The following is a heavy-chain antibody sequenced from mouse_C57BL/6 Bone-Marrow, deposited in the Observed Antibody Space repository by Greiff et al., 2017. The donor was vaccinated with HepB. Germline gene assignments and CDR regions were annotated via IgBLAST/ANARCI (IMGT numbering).Heavy chain of an antibody. CDR3: APYYYGSSPWYFDV. V-gene: IGHV1-26*01. CDR1: GYTFTDYY. D-gene: IGHD1-1*01. Sequence: EVQLQQSGPELVKPGASVKISCKASGYTFTDYYMNWVKQSHGKSLEWIGDINPNNGGTSYNQKFKGKATLTVDKSSSTAYMELRSLTSEDSAVYYCAPYYYGSSPWYFDVWGTGTTVTVSS. CDR2: INPNNGGT. J-gene: IGHJ1*03.